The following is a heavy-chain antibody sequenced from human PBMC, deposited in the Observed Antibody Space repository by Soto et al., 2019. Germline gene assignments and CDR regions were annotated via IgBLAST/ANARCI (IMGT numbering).Heavy chain of an antibody. CDR3: APQYCSGGSCYPPDP. V-gene: IGHV3-74*01. Sequence: SLRLSCAASGFTFSSYAMSWVRQAPGKGLEWVSRINSDGSATDYADSVKGRFTVSRDNAKNTLCLQMNSLRDEDTAVYYCAPQYCSGGSCYPPDPWGQGTLVTVSS. CDR2: INSDGSAT. D-gene: IGHD2-15*01. J-gene: IGHJ5*02. CDR1: GFTFSSYA.